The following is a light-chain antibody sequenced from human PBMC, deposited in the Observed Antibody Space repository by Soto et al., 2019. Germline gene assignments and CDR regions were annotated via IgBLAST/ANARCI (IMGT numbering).Light chain of an antibody. J-gene: IGLJ1*01. Sequence: QSALTQPASVSGSPGQSITISCTGTSSDIGAYKYVSWYQQHPGKAPKLMIYEVSNRPSGVSNRFSGSKSANTASLTISGLQPEDEADYYCASYTTSSTYVFGTGTKVTVL. CDR3: ASYTTSSTYV. CDR2: EVS. V-gene: IGLV2-14*01. CDR1: SSDIGAYKY.